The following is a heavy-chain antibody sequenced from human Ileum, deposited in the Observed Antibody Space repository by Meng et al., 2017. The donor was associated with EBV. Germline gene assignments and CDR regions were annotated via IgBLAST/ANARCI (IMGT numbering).Heavy chain of an antibody. Sequence: QRQRPEPAPGLVKPSGTLSLTCASAVGTISSSNWRSWVRPPPGKGLEWIGKIYHSGITIYNPSLKSRVTMSVDNSKNQFSLKLNSMTAADTAVYYCARDPTGGEDHQRVWGQGTLVTASS. D-gene: IGHD1-14*01. J-gene: IGHJ4*02. CDR1: VGTISSSNW. CDR2: IYHSGIT. CDR3: ARDPTGGEDHQRV. V-gene: IGHV4-4*02.